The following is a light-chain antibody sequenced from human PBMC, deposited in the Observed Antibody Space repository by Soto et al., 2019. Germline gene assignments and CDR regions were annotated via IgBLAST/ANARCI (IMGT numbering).Light chain of an antibody. CDR1: QSVLYSSNNKNY. V-gene: IGKV4-1*01. CDR3: QQYYRPWT. CDR2: WAS. J-gene: IGKJ1*01. Sequence: DIVMTQSPDSLAVSLGERATINYKSSQSVLYSSNNKNYLAWYQQKPGQPPKLLIYWASTRESGVPDRFSGSGSGTHFTLTISSLQAEDVAVYYCQQYYRPWTFGQGTKVEIK.